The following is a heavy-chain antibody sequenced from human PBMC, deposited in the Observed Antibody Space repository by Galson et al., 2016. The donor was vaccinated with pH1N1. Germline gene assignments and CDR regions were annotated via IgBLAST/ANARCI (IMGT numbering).Heavy chain of an antibody. Sequence: LSLTCTVSGGSISSGYSYWSWIRQPPGKGLEWIAYIYDSETTYYNPSLASRVSISVDTSKSRFSLKLTSVTAADAAVYYCARGIRGSYPDRTYYFDSWGHGTLVTVSS. CDR2: IYDSETT. V-gene: IGHV4-30-4*01. D-gene: IGHD1-26*01. CDR3: ARGIRGSYPDRTYYFDS. CDR1: GGSISSGYSY. J-gene: IGHJ4*01.